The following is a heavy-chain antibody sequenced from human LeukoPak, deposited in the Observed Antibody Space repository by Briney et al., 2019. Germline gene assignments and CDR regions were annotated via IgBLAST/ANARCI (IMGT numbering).Heavy chain of an antibody. Sequence: GASLRLSCAASGFTFSTYVMSWVRQAPGKGLEWVSAISGSGGSTYYADSVKGRFTISRDNSKNTLYLQMNSLGADDTAVYYCAKGNCRYFDYWGQGTLVTVST. CDR2: ISGSGGST. CDR1: GFTFSTYV. J-gene: IGHJ4*02. D-gene: IGHD1-7*01. CDR3: AKGNCRYFDY. V-gene: IGHV3-23*01.